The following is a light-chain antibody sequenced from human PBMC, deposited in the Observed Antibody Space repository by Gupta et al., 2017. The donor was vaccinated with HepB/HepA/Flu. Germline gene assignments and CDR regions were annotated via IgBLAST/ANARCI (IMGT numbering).Light chain of an antibody. CDR2: GEN. V-gene: IGLV3-19*01. Sequence: SSELTQDPAVSVALGPTVRITCQGDSLRRYYASWYQQKPGQAPVLVLYGENSRPAGIPDRFSGFRAGNTASLTNTGAQADDEADYYFNSRDSGDNHVVFGRGTKLTVL. CDR3: NSRDSGDNHVV. CDR1: SLRRYY. J-gene: IGLJ2*01.